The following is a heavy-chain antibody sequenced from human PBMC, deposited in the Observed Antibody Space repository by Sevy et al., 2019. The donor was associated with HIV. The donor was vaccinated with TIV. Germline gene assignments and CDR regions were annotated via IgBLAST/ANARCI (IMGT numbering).Heavy chain of an antibody. D-gene: IGHD2-2*01. J-gene: IGHJ6*02. Sequence: ASVKVSCKASGYTFTSYGISWVRQAPGQGLEWMGWISAYNGNTNYAQKLQGRVTMTTDTSTSTAYMELRSPRSDDTAVYYCARTSRDIVVVPAAIQNYYYYGMDVWGQGTTVTVSS. CDR2: ISAYNGNT. CDR3: ARTSRDIVVVPAAIQNYYYYGMDV. CDR1: GYTFTSYG. V-gene: IGHV1-18*01.